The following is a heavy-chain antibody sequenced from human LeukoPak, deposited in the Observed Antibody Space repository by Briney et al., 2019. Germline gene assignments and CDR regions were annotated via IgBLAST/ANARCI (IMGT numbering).Heavy chain of an antibody. D-gene: IGHD3-10*01. CDR2: INQDGSEK. Sequence: GGSPRLSCAASGFTFSTYWMTWVRQAPGKGLEWVANINQDGSEKYYVDSVKGRFTISRDNARNSLHLQMNSLRDEDTAFYFCAREGLGSMLRGVMVYWGQGALVTVSS. CDR3: AREGLGSMLRGVMVY. V-gene: IGHV3-7*03. J-gene: IGHJ4*02. CDR1: GFTFSTYW.